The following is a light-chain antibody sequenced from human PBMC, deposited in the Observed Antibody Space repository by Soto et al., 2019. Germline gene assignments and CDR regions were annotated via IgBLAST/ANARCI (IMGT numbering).Light chain of an antibody. CDR3: QQYNNWPTR. Sequence: ERVMTQSPATLPVSPGERATLSCRASQSVTSNLAWYQQKPGQAPRLLIYGASTRATGIPARFSGSGSGTEFTLTISSLQSEDFAVYYCQQYNNWPTRFGQGTKLEIK. CDR1: QSVTSN. CDR2: GAS. J-gene: IGKJ2*03. V-gene: IGKV3-15*01.